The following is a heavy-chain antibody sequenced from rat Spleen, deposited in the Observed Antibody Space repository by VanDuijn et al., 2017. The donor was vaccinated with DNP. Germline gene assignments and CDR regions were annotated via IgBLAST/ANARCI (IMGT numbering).Heavy chain of an antibody. Sequence: EVQLQESGPGLVKPSQSLSLTCSVTGFSITNNYWAWIRRFPGNKLEWMGYISYSGYTNYNPSLRGRVSITRDTSKNQFFLQLNSIIAEDTATYYCARWTTGCDYWGQGVMVTVSS. J-gene: IGHJ2*01. D-gene: IGHD1-4*01. CDR2: ISYSGYT. CDR3: ARWTTGCDY. V-gene: IGHV3-1*01. CDR1: GFSITNNY.